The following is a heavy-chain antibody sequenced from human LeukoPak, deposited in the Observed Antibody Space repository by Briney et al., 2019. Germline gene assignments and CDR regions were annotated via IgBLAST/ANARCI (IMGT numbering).Heavy chain of an antibody. J-gene: IGHJ4*02. D-gene: IGHD1-26*01. CDR2: TNPNSGGT. CDR3: ARDYSGSSDFDY. CDR1: GYIFTGYY. V-gene: IGHV1-2*02. Sequence: ASVRVSCKASGYIFTGYYMHWMRQAPGQGLEWMGWTNPNSGGTNYAQKFQGRVTMTRDTSISTAYMELSRLRSDDTAVYYCARDYSGSSDFDYWGQGTLVTVSS.